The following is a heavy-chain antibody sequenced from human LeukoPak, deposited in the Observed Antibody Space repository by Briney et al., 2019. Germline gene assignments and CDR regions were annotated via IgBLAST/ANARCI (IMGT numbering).Heavy chain of an antibody. CDR2: IRYDGSNK. V-gene: IGHV3-30*02. D-gene: IGHD2-2*01. CDR3: AKERHQLLWRWFDP. J-gene: IGHJ5*02. Sequence: GGSLTLSCAASGFTFSSYGMHWVRQAPGKGLEWVAFIRYDGSNKYYADSVKGRFTISRDNSKNTLYLQMNSLRAEDTAVYYCAKERHQLLWRWFDPWGQGTLVTVSS. CDR1: GFTFSSYG.